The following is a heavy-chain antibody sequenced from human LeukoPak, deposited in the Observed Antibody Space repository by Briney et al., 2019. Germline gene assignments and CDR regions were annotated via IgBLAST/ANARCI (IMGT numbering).Heavy chain of an antibody. D-gene: IGHD3-3*01. Sequence: GGSLRLSCAASGFTFSSYAMSWVRQAPGKGLEWVSVISGSGGSTYYADSVKGRFTISRDNSKNTLYLQMNSLRAEDTAVYYCARAGYYLSPYFFDYWGQGTLVTVSS. J-gene: IGHJ4*02. V-gene: IGHV3-23*01. CDR2: ISGSGGST. CDR3: ARAGYYLSPYFFDY. CDR1: GFTFSSYA.